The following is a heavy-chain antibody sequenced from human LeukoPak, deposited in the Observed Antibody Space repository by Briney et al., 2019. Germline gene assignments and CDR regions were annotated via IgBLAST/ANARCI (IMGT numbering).Heavy chain of an antibody. CDR1: GFTFSSYW. D-gene: IGHD7-27*01. CDR2: IKQDGSDK. V-gene: IGHV3-7*01. Sequence: GGSLRLSCAASGFTFSSYWMSWVRQAPGKGLEWVANIKQDGSDKYYVDSVKGRFTISRDNAKNSLYLQMNSLRAEDTAVYYCARSNWGGEREFDYWGQGTLVTVSS. CDR3: ARSNWGGEREFDY. J-gene: IGHJ4*02.